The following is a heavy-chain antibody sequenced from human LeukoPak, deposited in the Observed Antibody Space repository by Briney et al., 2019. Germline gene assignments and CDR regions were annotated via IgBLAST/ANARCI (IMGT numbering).Heavy chain of an antibody. J-gene: IGHJ3*02. CDR3: ARRLFSSSWYAFYI. V-gene: IGHV5-51*01. D-gene: IGHD6-13*01. CDR1: EFGCTSCW. CDR2: IYPGDSDT. Sequence: GALKLYFNGSEFGCTSCWVGWVIQMPGKGLEWKGIIYPGDSDTRYSPSFQGQVTISADKSISTAYLQWSSLKASDTAMYYCARRLFSSSWYAFYIWGQGTMVTVSS.